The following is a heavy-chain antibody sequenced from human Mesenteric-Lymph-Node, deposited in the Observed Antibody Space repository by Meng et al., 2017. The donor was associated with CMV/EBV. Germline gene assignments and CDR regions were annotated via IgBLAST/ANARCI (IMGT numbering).Heavy chain of an antibody. Sequence: SGFTFSDYAMSWVRQAPGKGLEWVSGISNEGGVKYYADSVKGRFTISRDNSKNTVYLEMNSLRVEDTAVYFCAKDLDIVVVVSGAFHFWGQGTLVTVSS. J-gene: IGHJ4*02. V-gene: IGHV3-23*01. CDR3: AKDLDIVVVVSGAFHF. CDR1: GFTFSDYA. D-gene: IGHD2-15*01. CDR2: ISNEGGVK.